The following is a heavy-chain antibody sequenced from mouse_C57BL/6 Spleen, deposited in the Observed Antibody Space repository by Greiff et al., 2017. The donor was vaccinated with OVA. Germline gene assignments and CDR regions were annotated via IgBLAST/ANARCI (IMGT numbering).Heavy chain of an antibody. CDR2: IDPSDSYT. D-gene: IGHD1-1*01. CDR3: ARPSTTVVALDY. CDR1: GYTFTSYW. V-gene: IGHV1-69*01. Sequence: QVQLQQPGAELVMPGASVKLSCKASGYTFTSYWMHWVKQRPGPGLEWIGEIDPSDSYTNYNQKFKGKSTLTVDKSSSTAYMQLSSLTSEDSAVYYCARPSTTVVALDYWGQGTTLTVSS. J-gene: IGHJ2*01.